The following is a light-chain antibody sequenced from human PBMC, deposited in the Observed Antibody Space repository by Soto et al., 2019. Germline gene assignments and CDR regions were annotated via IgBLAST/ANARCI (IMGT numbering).Light chain of an antibody. CDR2: ATS. J-gene: IGKJ1*01. V-gene: IGKV1-39*01. CDR1: QTITHY. CDR3: QQSYIASWT. Sequence: DIQMTQSPSSLSASVGDTVTLTCRASQTITHYLHWYQVKPGKAPMLLIHATSRLQSGVPSRFSGSGSGTDFTLTISSLQPEDFATYYCQQSYIASWTFGQGTEVEFK.